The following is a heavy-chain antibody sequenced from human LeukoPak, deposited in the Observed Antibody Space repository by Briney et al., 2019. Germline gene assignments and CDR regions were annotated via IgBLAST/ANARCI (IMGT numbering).Heavy chain of an antibody. CDR1: GYRFTSYW. D-gene: IGHD1-26*01. CDR2: IYPGDSDT. CDR3: ARSGGNYYSI. V-gene: IGHV5-51*01. J-gene: IGHJ3*02. Sequence: GESLKISCKGSGYRFTSYWIDWVRQMPGKGLEWMGIIYPGDSDTIYSPSFQGQVTISADKSTSTANLQWSSLESSDTAMYYCARSGGNYYSIWGQGTMVTVSS.